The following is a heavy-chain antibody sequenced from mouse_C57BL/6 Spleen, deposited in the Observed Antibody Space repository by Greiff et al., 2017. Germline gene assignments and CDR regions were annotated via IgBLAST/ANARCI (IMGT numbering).Heavy chain of an antibody. Sequence: VQLQESDAELVKPGASVKISCKVSGYTFTDYTIHWMNQRPEQGLEWIGYIYPRDGSTTYNEKFTGKATVTVDKSSSTAYMQLNSLAPEDSAVYCCARGDDGYYYFDCWGQGTTLTVSS. V-gene: IGHV1-78*01. D-gene: IGHD2-3*01. CDR3: ARGDDGYYYFDC. CDR1: GYTFTDYT. CDR2: IYPRDGST. J-gene: IGHJ2*01.